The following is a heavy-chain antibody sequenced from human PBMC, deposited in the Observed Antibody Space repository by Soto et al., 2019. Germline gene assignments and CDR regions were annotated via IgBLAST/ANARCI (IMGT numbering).Heavy chain of an antibody. V-gene: IGHV3-23*01. Sequence: QTGGSLRLSCAASGFTFSSYAMSWVRQAPGKGLEWVSAISGSGGSTYYADSVKGRFTISRDKSKNTLYLQMNSLRAEDTAVYYCAKSLDIAAAGDYYYYGMDVWGQGTTVTVSS. CDR3: AKSLDIAAAGDYYYYGMDV. J-gene: IGHJ6*02. CDR1: GFTFSSYA. D-gene: IGHD6-13*01. CDR2: ISGSGGST.